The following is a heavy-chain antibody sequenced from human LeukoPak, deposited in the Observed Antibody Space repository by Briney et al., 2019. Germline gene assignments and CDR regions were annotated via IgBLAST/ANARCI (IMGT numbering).Heavy chain of an antibody. Sequence: GGSLRLSCAASGFTFSNYDMNWVRQAPGKGLEGVSYIRTSGTTIYYADSVRGRFTISRDNAKNSLYLQMNSLRVEDTAVYYCARDGDSSSWYADFDYWGRGTLVTVSS. CDR1: GFTFSNYD. J-gene: IGHJ4*02. V-gene: IGHV3-48*03. D-gene: IGHD6-13*01. CDR3: ARDGDSSSWYADFDY. CDR2: IRTSGTTI.